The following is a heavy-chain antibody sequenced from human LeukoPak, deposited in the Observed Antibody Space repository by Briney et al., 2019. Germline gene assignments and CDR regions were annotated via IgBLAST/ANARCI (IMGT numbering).Heavy chain of an antibody. CDR2: MNPNSGNT. J-gene: IGHJ4*02. V-gene: IGHV1-8*01. D-gene: IGHD6-13*01. Sequence: ASVKVSCKASGYTFTSYDINWVRQATGQGLEWMGWMNPNSGNTGYAQKFQGRVTMTRNTSISTAYMELSSLRSEDTAVYYCASFVCSSWDFEGYWGQGTLVTVSS. CDR3: ASFVCSSWDFEGY. CDR1: GYTFTSYD.